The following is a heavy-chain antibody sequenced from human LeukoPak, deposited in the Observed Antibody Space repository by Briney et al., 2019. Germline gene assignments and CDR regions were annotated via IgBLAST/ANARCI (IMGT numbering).Heavy chain of an antibody. Sequence: GGSLRLSCEASGFTSFNFPMNWVRKAPGKGLEWVSHIRSDGTITYADSVKGRFTISRDDAKTSVYLQMNSLRDEDTVMYYCARDNIWAFDIWGQGTMVTVSS. CDR1: GFTSFNFP. D-gene: IGHD2/OR15-2a*01. CDR3: ARDNIWAFDI. CDR2: IRSDGTI. J-gene: IGHJ3*02. V-gene: IGHV3-69-1*01.